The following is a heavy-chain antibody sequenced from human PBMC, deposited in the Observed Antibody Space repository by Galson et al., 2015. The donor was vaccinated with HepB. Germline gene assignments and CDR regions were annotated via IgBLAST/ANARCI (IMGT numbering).Heavy chain of an antibody. CDR3: AHISRLRGIDY. D-gene: IGHD1-26*01. Sequence: PALVKPTQTLTLTCTFSVFSLSTSGVGVGWIRQPPGKALEWLALIYWNDDKRYSPSLKSRLTITKDTSKNQVVLTMTNMDPVDTATYYCAHISRLRGIDYWGQGTLVTVSS. V-gene: IGHV2-5*01. J-gene: IGHJ4*02. CDR2: IYWNDDK. CDR1: VFSLSTSGVG.